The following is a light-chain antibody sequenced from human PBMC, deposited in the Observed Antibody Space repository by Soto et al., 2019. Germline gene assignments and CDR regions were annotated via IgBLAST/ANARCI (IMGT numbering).Light chain of an antibody. CDR2: EVS. V-gene: IGLV2-8*01. CDR1: TSDIGTYNY. J-gene: IGLJ1*01. Sequence: QPVLTQPASVSGSPGQSITISCSGGTSDIGTYNYVSWYQQHPGKAPKLIIHEVSKRPSGVPDRFSASKSGNTASLTVSGLQAEDEADYYCSSHGGSNNFYVFGTGTQLTVL. CDR3: SSHGGSNNFYV.